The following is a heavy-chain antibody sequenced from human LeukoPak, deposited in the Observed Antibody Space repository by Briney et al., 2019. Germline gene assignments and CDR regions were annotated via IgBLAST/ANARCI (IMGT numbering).Heavy chain of an antibody. J-gene: IGHJ4*02. CDR2: ITYDGYYK. CDR1: GFTFTSYG. V-gene: IGHV3-30*03. Sequence: PGGSLRLSCAASGFTFTSYGMHWVRQAPGKGLEWVALITYDGYYKYYSDSVKGRFTISSDTSKNTMYLQMNSLRAEDTAVYYCARDLSPVVRASPMGYWGQGTLVTVPS. D-gene: IGHD3-10*01. CDR3: ARDLSPVVRASPMGY.